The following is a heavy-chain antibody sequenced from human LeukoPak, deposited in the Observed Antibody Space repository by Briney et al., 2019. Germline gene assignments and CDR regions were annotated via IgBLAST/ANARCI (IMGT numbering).Heavy chain of an antibody. V-gene: IGHV3-30*02. CDR3: AKDMDYGGNVFDY. CDR1: GFTFSSYG. J-gene: IGHJ4*02. D-gene: IGHD4-23*01. Sequence: PGGSLRLSCAASGFTFSSYGMHWVRQAPGKGLEWVAFIRYDGSNKYYADSVKGRFTISRDNAKNSLYLQMNSLRAEDTALYYCAKDMDYGGNVFDYWGQGTLITVSS. CDR2: IRYDGSNK.